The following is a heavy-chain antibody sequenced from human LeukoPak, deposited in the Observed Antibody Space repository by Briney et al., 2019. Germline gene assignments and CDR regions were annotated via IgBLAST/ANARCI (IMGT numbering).Heavy chain of an antibody. D-gene: IGHD5-18*01. CDR3: AREGYTYSGEEYYFDY. Sequence: ASVKVSCKASGYTFTGYYMHWVRQAPGQGLEWMGWINPNSGGTNYAQKFQGRVTMTRDTSISTAYMELSSLRSEDTAVYYCAREGYTYSGEEYYFDYWGQGTLVTVSS. V-gene: IGHV1-2*02. CDR2: INPNSGGT. CDR1: GYTFTGYY. J-gene: IGHJ4*02.